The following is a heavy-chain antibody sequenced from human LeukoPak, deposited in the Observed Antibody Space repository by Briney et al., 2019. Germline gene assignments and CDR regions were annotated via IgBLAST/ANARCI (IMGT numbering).Heavy chain of an antibody. CDR3: ARGYSYDSSGFFDY. CDR1: GYTFTSYA. V-gene: IGHV1-3*01. D-gene: IGHD3-22*01. CDR2: INAGNGNT. J-gene: IGHJ4*02. Sequence: ASVKVSCKASGYTFTSYAMHWVRQAPGQRLEWMGWINAGNGNTKYAQKLQGRVTMTTNTSTSTAYMELRSLRSEDTAVYYCARGYSYDSSGFFDYWGQGTLATVSS.